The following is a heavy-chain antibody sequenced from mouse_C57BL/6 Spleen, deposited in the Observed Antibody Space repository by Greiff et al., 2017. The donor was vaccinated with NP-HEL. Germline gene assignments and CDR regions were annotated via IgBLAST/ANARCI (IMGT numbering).Heavy chain of an antibody. Sequence: EVQLQESGGGLVKPGGSLKLSCAASGFTFSDYGMHWVRQAPEKGLEWVAYISSGSSTIYYADTVKGRFTISRDNAKNTLFLQMTSLRSEDTAMYYCARKDQLRRYAMDYWGQGTSVTVSS. V-gene: IGHV5-17*01. CDR3: ARKDQLRRYAMDY. CDR1: GFTFSDYG. D-gene: IGHD2-4*01. CDR2: ISSGSSTI. J-gene: IGHJ4*01.